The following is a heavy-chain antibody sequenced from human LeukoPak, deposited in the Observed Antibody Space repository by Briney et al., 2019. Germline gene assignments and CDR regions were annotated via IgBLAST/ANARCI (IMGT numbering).Heavy chain of an antibody. V-gene: IGHV1-69*01. CDR2: IIPIFGTA. CDR1: GGTFSSYA. J-gene: IGHJ6*03. CDR3: ARKGALWFGELFHYMDV. Sequence: SVKVSCKASGGTFSSYAISWVRQAPGQGLEWMGGIIPIFGTANYAQKFQGRVTITADESTSTAYLELSSLRSEDTAVYYCARKGALWFGELFHYMDVWGKGTTVTVSS. D-gene: IGHD3-10*01.